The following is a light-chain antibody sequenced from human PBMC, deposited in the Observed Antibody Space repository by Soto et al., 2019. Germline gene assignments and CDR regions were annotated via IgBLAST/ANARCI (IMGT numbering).Light chain of an antibody. J-gene: IGKJ5*01. CDR2: IAS. CDR1: QGIRNY. V-gene: IGKV1-9*01. Sequence: IQLTQSPSFLSSSVGDRVTLTWRASQGIRNYLAWYKQKPGRAPKLLSYIASTLQSGVPSRFRGSYSGTEFTLTITSLQPEDFATYYCQQVNSYPITFGQGTRLEIK. CDR3: QQVNSYPIT.